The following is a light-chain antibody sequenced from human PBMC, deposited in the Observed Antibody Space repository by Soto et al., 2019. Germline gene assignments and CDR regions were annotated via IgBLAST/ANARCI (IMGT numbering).Light chain of an antibody. V-gene: IGKV1-5*03. J-gene: IGKJ2*01. CDR3: QQYNSYSYT. CDR2: KAS. CDR1: QSISSW. Sequence: DIQMTQSPSTLSASVGDRVTITYRASQSISSWLAWYQQKPGKAPKLLIYKASSLESGVPSRFSGSGSGIEFTLTISSLQPDDFATYYCQQYNSYSYTFGQGTKLEIK.